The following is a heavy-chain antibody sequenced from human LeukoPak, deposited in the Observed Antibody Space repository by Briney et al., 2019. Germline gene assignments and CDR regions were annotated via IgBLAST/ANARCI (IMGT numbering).Heavy chain of an antibody. CDR2: ISAYNGNT. CDR1: GYTFTTYG. V-gene: IGHV1-18*01. CDR3: ARSSEANY. J-gene: IGHJ4*02. D-gene: IGHD6-19*01. Sequence: ASVKVSCKASGYTFTTYGITWVRQAPGQGLEWMGWISAYNGNTNYAQKFQGRVTLTTDTSTSTAHMELRSLRSDDTAVYYCARSSEANYWGQGTLVTVSS.